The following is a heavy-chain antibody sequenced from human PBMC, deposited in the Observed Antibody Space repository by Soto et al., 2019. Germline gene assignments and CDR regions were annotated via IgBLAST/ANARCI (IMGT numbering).Heavy chain of an antibody. D-gene: IGHD1-1*01. V-gene: IGHV3-21*01. CDR1: GFTFSGYS. CDR3: ATYGNSNWFDS. Sequence: PVGSLRLSCAASGFTFSGYSLNWVRQAPGKGLEWVSSIDISSSSICYADSVKGRFTISRDNAKNSLYLQMNSLRADDTAIYYCATYGNSNWFDSWGQGTLVTVSS. J-gene: IGHJ5*01. CDR2: IDISSSSI.